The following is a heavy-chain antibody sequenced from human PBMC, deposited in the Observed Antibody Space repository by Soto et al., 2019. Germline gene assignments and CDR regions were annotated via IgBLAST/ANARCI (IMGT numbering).Heavy chain of an antibody. CDR3: AGYCSSTSCYPYYYYYGMDV. V-gene: IGHV3-21*01. CDR1: GFTFSSYS. Sequence: GGSLRLSCAASGFTFSSYSMNWVRQAPGKGLEWVSSISSSSSYIYYADSVKGRFTISRDNAKNSLYLQMNSLRAEDTAVYYCAGYCSSTSCYPYYYYYGMDVWGQGTTVTVSS. J-gene: IGHJ6*02. CDR2: ISSSSSYI. D-gene: IGHD2-2*01.